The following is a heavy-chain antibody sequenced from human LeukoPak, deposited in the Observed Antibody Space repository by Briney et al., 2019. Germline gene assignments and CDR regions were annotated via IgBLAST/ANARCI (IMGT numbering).Heavy chain of an antibody. CDR3: ARQRVPAATYYFDY. CDR2: IIPIFGTA. Sequence: SVKVSCKASGGAFSSYAISWVRQAPGQGLEWMGGIIPIFGTANYAQKFQGRVTITADESTSTAYMELSSLRSEDTAVYYCARQRVPAATYYFDYWGQGTLVTVSS. D-gene: IGHD2-2*01. CDR1: GGAFSSYA. J-gene: IGHJ4*02. V-gene: IGHV1-69*01.